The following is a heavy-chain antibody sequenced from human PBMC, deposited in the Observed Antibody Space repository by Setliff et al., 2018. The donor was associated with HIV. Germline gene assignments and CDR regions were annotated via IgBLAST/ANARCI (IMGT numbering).Heavy chain of an antibody. CDR2: SIPILGRA. J-gene: IGHJ1*01. V-gene: IGHV1-69*05. Sequence: SVKVSCKASGGTFRSYVVTWVRQAPGQGLEWMGESIPILGRANYAQKFQGRVAISTDESMTTVYMELTSLRSEDTAMYYCATDPGYSSTWYSESFQHWGQGTVVTVSS. D-gene: IGHD6-13*01. CDR1: GGTFRSYV. CDR3: ATDPGYSSTWYSESFQH.